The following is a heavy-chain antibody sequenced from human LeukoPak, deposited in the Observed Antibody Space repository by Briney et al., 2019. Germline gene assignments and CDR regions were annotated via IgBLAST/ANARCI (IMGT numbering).Heavy chain of an antibody. J-gene: IGHJ4*02. CDR2: IRYDGSNK. D-gene: IGHD3-3*01. V-gene: IGHV3-30*02. CDR3: ASDDFWSGSPYLDY. CDR1: GFTFSSYG. Sequence: PGGSLRLSCAASGFTFSSYGMHWVRRAPGKGLEWVAFIRYDGSNKYYADSVKGRFTISRDNSKNTLYLQMNSLRAEDTAVYYCASDDFWSGSPYLDYWGQGTLVTVSS.